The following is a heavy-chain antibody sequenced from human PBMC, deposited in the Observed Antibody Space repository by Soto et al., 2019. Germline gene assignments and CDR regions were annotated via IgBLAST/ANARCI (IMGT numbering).Heavy chain of an antibody. J-gene: IGHJ2*01. Sequence: EVQLLESGGGLVQPGGSLRLSCAVSGFTFSSFSMSWVRQAPGQGLERVSSISASGGGTNYADSVKGRFTISRDNSKNTLFLQMNSLRAEDTAVYYCAKGGYGDYRYFDLWGRGPLVTVSS. CDR3: AKGGYGDYRYFDL. V-gene: IGHV3-23*01. CDR2: ISASGGGT. D-gene: IGHD4-17*01. CDR1: GFTFSSFS.